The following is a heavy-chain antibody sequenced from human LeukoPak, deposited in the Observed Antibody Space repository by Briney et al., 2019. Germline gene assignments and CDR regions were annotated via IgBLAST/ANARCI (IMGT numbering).Heavy chain of an antibody. CDR3: ARGGGLLWFGELGYAFDI. D-gene: IGHD3-10*01. Sequence: SVKVSCKASGGTFSSYAISWVRQAPGQGLEWMGGIIPIFGTANYRQKLQGRVTMTTDTSTSTAYMDLRSLRSDDTAVYYCARGGGLLWFGELGYAFDIWGQGTMVTVSS. CDR1: GGTFSSYA. CDR2: IIPIFGTA. J-gene: IGHJ3*02. V-gene: IGHV1-69*05.